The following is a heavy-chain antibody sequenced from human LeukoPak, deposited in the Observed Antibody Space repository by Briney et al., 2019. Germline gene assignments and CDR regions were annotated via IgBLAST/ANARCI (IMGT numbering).Heavy chain of an antibody. CDR2: IGGSDSIV. CDR1: GFTLNDYY. CDR3: ARGIVAGTFDR. V-gene: IGHV3-11*01. D-gene: IGHD6-19*01. J-gene: IGHJ4*02. Sequence: GGSLRLSCAASGFTLNDYYMSWIRQAPGKGLEWVSDIGGSDSIVSYGYSVKGRFTISRDIATNSLYLQMNSLGAEDTAVYYCARGIVAGTFDRWGQGTLVAVSS.